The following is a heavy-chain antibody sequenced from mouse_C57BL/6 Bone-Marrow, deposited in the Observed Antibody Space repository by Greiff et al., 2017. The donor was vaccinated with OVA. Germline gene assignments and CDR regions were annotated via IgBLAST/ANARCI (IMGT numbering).Heavy chain of an antibody. J-gene: IGHJ2*01. V-gene: IGHV1-69*01. Sequence: VQLKQPGAELVMPGASVKLSCEASGYTFTSYWMHWVKQRPGQGLEWIGEIDPSDSYTKYNQKFKGKSTLTVDKSSITAYMQLSSLTSEDSAVYYCAIRVYGSSYFDYWGQGTTLTVSS. CDR3: AIRVYGSSYFDY. CDR2: IDPSDSYT. D-gene: IGHD1-1*01. CDR1: GYTFTSYW.